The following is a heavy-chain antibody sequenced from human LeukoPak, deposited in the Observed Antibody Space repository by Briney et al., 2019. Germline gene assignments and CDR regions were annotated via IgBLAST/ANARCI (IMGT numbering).Heavy chain of an antibody. J-gene: IGHJ4*02. V-gene: IGHV3-7*01. CDR2: IKQDGSER. CDR3: ARDGGHSTDLDY. Sequence: GWSPRLSCATSGFTFSRHWMTWVRQAPGKGPEWVANIKQDGSERYYVHSVRGRFTISRDNAKNALYLQMNSLRAEDTAVYYCARDGGHSTDLDYWGQGILVTVSS. D-gene: IGHD2-8*02. CDR1: GFTFSRHW.